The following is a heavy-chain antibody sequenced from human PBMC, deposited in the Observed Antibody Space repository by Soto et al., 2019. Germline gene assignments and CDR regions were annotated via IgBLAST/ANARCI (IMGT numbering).Heavy chain of an antibody. J-gene: IGHJ6*02. CDR1: GFTFSSYG. CDR2: IWYDGSNK. CDR3: ARDDLNSGIYYYYGMDV. Sequence: QVQLVESGGGVVQPGRSLRLSCAASGFTFSSYGMHWVRQAPGKGLEWVTVIWYDGSNKYYADSVKGRFTISRDNSKNTLYLQMNSQRAEDTAVYYCARDDLNSGIYYYYGMDVWGQGTTVTVSS. V-gene: IGHV3-33*01. D-gene: IGHD1-26*01.